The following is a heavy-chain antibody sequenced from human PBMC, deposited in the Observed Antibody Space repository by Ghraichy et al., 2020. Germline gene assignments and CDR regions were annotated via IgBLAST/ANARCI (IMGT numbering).Heavy chain of an antibody. J-gene: IGHJ2*01. CDR3: ARDNTLGIIADWYFDL. CDR1: GYTFTNSG. V-gene: IGHV1-18*04. CDR2: ISAYNGNT. D-gene: IGHD7-27*01. Sequence: ASVKVSCKASGYTFTNSGFSWVRQAPGQGLEWMGWISAYNGNTNYAQKLQGRVTITTDTSTNTAYMELRSLRSDDTAVYYCARDNTLGIIADWYFDLWGRGTLVTVSS.